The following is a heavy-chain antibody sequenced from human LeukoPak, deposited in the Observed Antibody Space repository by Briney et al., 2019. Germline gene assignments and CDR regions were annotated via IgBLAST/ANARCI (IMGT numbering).Heavy chain of an antibody. CDR3: AKDRGGITWLFDY. CDR1: GFTFSSYS. CDR2: MRFDGSNK. Sequence: GRSLRLSCAASGFTFSSYSMNWVRQAPGKGLEWVAFMRFDGSNKFYADSVKGRFTISRDNSKNTLFLQMNSLRAEDTAVYYCAKDRGGITWLFDYWGQGTLVTVSS. J-gene: IGHJ4*02. V-gene: IGHV3-30*02. D-gene: IGHD1-20*01.